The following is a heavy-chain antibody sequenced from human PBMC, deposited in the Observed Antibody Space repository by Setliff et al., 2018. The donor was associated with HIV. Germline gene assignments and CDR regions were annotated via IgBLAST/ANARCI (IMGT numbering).Heavy chain of an antibody. CDR3: ARQPYPHLYYYMDV. CDR1: GGSITSSSYY. CDR2: LYYSGNT. V-gene: IGHV4-39*01. J-gene: IGHJ6*03. Sequence: KPSETLSLTCTVSGGSITSSSYYWGWIRQVPGKGLEWIGSLYYSGNTYYNPSLKSRVTISADKSKNQFSLKLSSVTAADTAVYYCARQPYPHLYYYMDVWGKGTTVTVS.